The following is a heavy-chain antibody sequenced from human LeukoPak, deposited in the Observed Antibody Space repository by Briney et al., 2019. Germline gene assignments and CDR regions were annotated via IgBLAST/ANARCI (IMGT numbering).Heavy chain of an antibody. Sequence: PGGSLRLSCAASGFTVSSNYMSWVRQAPGKGLEWVSVIYSGGSTYYADSVKGRFTISRDNSKNTLYLQMNSLRAEDTAVYYCARTRYDFWSGYPWGYGMDVWGQGTTVTVSS. D-gene: IGHD3-3*01. CDR3: ARTRYDFWSGYPWGYGMDV. CDR1: GFTVSSNY. J-gene: IGHJ6*02. V-gene: IGHV3-66*01. CDR2: IYSGGST.